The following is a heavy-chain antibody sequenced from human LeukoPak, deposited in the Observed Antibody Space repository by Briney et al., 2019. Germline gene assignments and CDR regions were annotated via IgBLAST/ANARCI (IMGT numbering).Heavy chain of an antibody. J-gene: IGHJ4*02. D-gene: IGHD2-2*01. V-gene: IGHV3-15*01. CDR2: IKSKSDGRTT. CDR1: VFTYDDYA. CDR3: GTAYFSTTSCVP. Sequence: PGRSLRLSWVASVFTYDDYAMHWVRQAPGKGLEWVGRIKSKSDGRTTEYAEPVKGRFTIPRDESKNSPNLQINSLKHDNTVMYSCGTAYFSTTSCVPWGQGTLVTVSS.